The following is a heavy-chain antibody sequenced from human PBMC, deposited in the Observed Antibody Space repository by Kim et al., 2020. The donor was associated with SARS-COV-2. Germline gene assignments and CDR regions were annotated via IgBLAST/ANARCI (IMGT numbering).Heavy chain of an antibody. CDR3: TIYAGYIYDAFDI. V-gene: IGHV4-31*01. Sequence: YNPALKYQVTISVDTSKNQFSLKLISVTASDTAMYYCTIYAGYIYDAFDIWRQGTMVTVSS. J-gene: IGHJ3*02. D-gene: IGHD5-12*01.